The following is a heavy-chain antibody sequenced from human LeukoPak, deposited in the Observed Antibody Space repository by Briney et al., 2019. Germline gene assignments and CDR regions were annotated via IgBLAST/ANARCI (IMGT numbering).Heavy chain of an antibody. J-gene: IGHJ3*02. V-gene: IGHV3-53*01. CDR1: GFDFGTYA. Sequence: PGGSLRLSCVASGFDFGTYAMSWVRQAPGKGLEWVSVIYSGGSTYYADSVKGRFTISRDNSKNTLYLQMNSLRAEDTAVYYCARAVVAYDAFDIWGQGTMVTVSS. CDR2: IYSGGST. D-gene: IGHD2-15*01. CDR3: ARAVVAYDAFDI.